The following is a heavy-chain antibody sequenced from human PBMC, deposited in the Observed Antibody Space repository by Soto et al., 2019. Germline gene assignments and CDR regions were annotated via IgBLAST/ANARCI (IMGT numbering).Heavy chain of an antibody. D-gene: IGHD6-19*01. Sequence: GESLKISCKASGYSFTNYWIGWVRQMPGKGLEWMGIIYPGDSDTRYSPSFQGQVTISADKSISTAYLHWNSLGASDTAMYYCARYSSVWHRYFDYWGQGTLVTVSS. V-gene: IGHV5-51*01. CDR2: IYPGDSDT. CDR1: GYSFTNYW. J-gene: IGHJ4*02. CDR3: ARYSSVWHRYFDY.